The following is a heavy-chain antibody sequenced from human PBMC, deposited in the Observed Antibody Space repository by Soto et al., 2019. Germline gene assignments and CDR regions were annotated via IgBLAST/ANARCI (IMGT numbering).Heavy chain of an antibody. D-gene: IGHD3-22*01. CDR3: AKVRTSSGFWIDFDY. V-gene: IGHV3-23*01. CDR2: ISGSDGST. J-gene: IGHJ4*02. Sequence: HPGGSLRRSCAASGFTFSSYVMSWVRQAPGKGLEWVSGISGSDGSTYYADSVKGRFTISRDNSKNTLHLQMNSLRAEDTAVYYCAKVRTSSGFWIDFDYWGQGTLVTVSS. CDR1: GFTFSSYV.